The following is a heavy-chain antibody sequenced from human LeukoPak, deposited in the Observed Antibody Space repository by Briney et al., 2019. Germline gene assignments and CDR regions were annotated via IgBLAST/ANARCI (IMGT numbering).Heavy chain of an antibody. Sequence: TSETLSLTCTVSGYSISSGYYWGWIRQPPGKGLEWIGSIYHSGSTYYNPSLKSRVTISVDTSKHQFSLKLSSVTAADTAVYYCARRGSGWYRGGYYYYMDVWGKGTTVTISS. CDR2: IYHSGST. V-gene: IGHV4-38-2*02. CDR3: ARRGSGWYRGGYYYYMDV. D-gene: IGHD6-19*01. CDR1: GYSISSGYY. J-gene: IGHJ6*03.